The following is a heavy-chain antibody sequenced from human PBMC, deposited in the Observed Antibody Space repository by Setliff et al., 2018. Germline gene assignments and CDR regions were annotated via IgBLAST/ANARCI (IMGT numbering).Heavy chain of an antibody. CDR2: FRPTGRT. V-gene: IGHV4-38-2*02. J-gene: IGHJ3*02. CDR3: AREPMDSAMVTTGAFDI. CDR1: GSAIDSGHY. D-gene: IGHD5-18*01. Sequence: SETLSLTCAVSGSAIDSGHYWGWIRQPPGKGLEWIGSFRPTGRTYYNPSLKSRVTISVDTSKNQFSLRLRSVSAADTAVYYCAREPMDSAMVTTGAFDIWGRGTMVTVSS.